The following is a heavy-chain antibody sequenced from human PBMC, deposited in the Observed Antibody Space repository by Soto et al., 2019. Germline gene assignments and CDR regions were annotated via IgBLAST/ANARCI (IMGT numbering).Heavy chain of an antibody. D-gene: IGHD4-4*01. CDR1: GFTFTDYY. CDR3: ATIGDVTFHY. CDR2: ISSSGSTI. V-gene: IGHV3-11*04. J-gene: IGHJ4*02. Sequence: GGSLRLSCAASGFTFTDYYMTWIRQAPGKGLEWVSYISSSGSTIYYADSVKGRFTISRDNAKNSLYLQMNSLRVGDTAVYYCATIGDVTFHYWGQGTPVTVSS.